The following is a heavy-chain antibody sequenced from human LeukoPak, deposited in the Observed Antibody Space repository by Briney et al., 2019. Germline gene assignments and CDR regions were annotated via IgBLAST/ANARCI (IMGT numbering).Heavy chain of an antibody. Sequence: GALRLSCGASGFIFSTYAMHWVRQAPGKGLEWVTFIWYDGSNKYYADSVKGRFTISRDNAKNSLYLQMNSLRAEDTAVYYCARDSPPDYWGQGTLVTVSS. CDR3: ARDSPPDY. CDR1: GFIFSTYA. J-gene: IGHJ4*02. V-gene: IGHV3-33*01. CDR2: IWYDGSNK.